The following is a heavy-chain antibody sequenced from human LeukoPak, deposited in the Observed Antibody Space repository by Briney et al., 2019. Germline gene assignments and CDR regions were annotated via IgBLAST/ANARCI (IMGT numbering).Heavy chain of an antibody. CDR2: IHYTGAT. J-gene: IGHJ2*01. V-gene: IGHV4-34*01. Sequence: SETLSLTCAVYGGTFRGYYWSWIPQPPGKGLEWIGEIHYTGATSYKPSLKSRVTISGDPSKNQVSLRVSAVTAADTAVYYCARGVLGPYYFDLWGRGTLVTVSS. CDR3: ARGVLGPYYFDL. CDR1: GGTFRGYY. D-gene: IGHD7-27*01.